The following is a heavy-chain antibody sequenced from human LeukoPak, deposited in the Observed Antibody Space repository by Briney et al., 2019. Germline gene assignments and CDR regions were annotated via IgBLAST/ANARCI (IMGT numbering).Heavy chain of an antibody. CDR3: ATSTYYDFWSGFVFDY. CDR2: IYHSGST. Sequence: SGTLSLTCAVSGGSISSSNWWSWVRQPPGKGLEWIGEIYHSGSTNYNPSLKSRVTISVDTSKNQFSLKLSSVTAADTAVYYCATSTYYDFWSGFVFDYWGQGTLVTVSS. J-gene: IGHJ4*02. CDR1: GGSISSSNW. V-gene: IGHV4-4*02. D-gene: IGHD3-3*01.